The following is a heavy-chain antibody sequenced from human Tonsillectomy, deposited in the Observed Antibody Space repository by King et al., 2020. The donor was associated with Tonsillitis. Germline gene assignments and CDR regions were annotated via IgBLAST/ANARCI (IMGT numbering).Heavy chain of an antibody. D-gene: IGHD3-22*01. CDR3: ARDSDYSDSNGYDY. Sequence: QLVQSGGGLVQPGGSLRLSCAAFGFTFSRHWMTWVRQAPGKGLEWVANIKQNGSEKYYVDSVRGRFTISRDNAKNSLFLQMNSLRAEDTAVYFCARDSDYSDSNGYDYWGQGTLVTVSS. V-gene: IGHV3-7*01. J-gene: IGHJ4*02. CDR1: GFTFSRHW. CDR2: IKQNGSEK.